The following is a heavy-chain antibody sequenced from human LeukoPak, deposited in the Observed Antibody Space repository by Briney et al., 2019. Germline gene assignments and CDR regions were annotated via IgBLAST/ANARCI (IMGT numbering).Heavy chain of an antibody. CDR2: IYHSGST. Sequence: SETLSLTCAVSGYSISSGYYWGWIRQPPGKGLEWIGSIYHSGSTYYNPSLKSRVTILVDTSKNQFSLKLSSVTAADTAVYYCARQWELRLEFDYWGQGTLVTVSS. J-gene: IGHJ4*02. CDR3: ARQWELRLEFDY. D-gene: IGHD1-26*01. CDR1: GYSISSGYY. V-gene: IGHV4-38-2*01.